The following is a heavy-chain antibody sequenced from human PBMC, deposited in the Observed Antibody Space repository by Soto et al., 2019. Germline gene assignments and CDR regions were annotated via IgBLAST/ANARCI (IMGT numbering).Heavy chain of an antibody. CDR3: IQSRCGGDCLQSYASYYYYGMDV. Sequence: QITLKESGTTLVKPTQTLTLTCTFSAFSLSTGGVGVGWIRQPPGKALEWLALIYWDDDKRYSPSLRSRLTITKDTSKNKLVLTMTNMEPVDTATYYCIQSRCGGDCLQSYASYYYYGMDVWGQGTTVTVSS. J-gene: IGHJ6*02. V-gene: IGHV2-5*02. CDR1: AFSLSTGGVG. CDR2: IYWDDDK. D-gene: IGHD2-21*02.